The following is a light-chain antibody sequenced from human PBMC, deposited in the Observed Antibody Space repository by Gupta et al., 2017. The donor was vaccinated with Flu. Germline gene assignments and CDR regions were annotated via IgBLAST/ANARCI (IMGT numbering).Light chain of an antibody. J-gene: IGLJ2*01. V-gene: IGLV3-21*02. Sequence: SYVLPQPPSVSVAPGQTARITCGGSNIGSKSVHWYQQKPGQAPVLVVYDNNDRPSGIPEPFSGSNSGNTATLTISRVEAGDEADYYCQMWDTGSDHPVFGGGTKLTVL. CDR3: QMWDTGSDHPV. CDR2: DNN. CDR1: NIGSKS.